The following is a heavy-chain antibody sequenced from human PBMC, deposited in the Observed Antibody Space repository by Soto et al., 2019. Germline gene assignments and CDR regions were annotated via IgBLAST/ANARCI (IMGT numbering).Heavy chain of an antibody. J-gene: IGHJ4*02. CDR2: ISYDGSNK. Sequence: GGSLRLSCAASGFPFSSYGMHWVRQAPGKGLEWVAVISYDGSNKYYADSVKGRFTISRDNSKNTLYLQMNSLRAEDTAVYYCAKDLDPVDTAIPDYWGQGTLVTVSS. V-gene: IGHV3-30*18. CDR1: GFPFSSYG. CDR3: AKDLDPVDTAIPDY. D-gene: IGHD5-18*01.